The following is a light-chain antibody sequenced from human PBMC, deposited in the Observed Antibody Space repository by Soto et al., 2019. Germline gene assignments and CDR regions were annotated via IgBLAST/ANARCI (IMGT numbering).Light chain of an antibody. CDR3: QQYGSSPPIFT. J-gene: IGKJ3*01. CDR2: GAS. Sequence: EIVLTQSPGTLSLSPGERATLSCRASQSVSSSYLAWYQQKPGQAPRLLIYGASSRATRIPDRFSGSGSGTDFTLTISRLEPEDFAVYYCQQYGSSPPIFTFGPGTKVDIK. CDR1: QSVSSSY. V-gene: IGKV3-20*01.